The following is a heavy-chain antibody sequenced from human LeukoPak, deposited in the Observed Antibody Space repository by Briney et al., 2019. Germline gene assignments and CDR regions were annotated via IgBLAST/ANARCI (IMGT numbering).Heavy chain of an antibody. CDR1: GYSISSGYY. CDR2: IYHSGST. Sequence: SETLSLTCTVSGYSISSGYYWGWIRQPPGRGLEWIGSIYHSGSTYYNPSLKSRVTISVDTSKNQFSLKLSSVTAADTAVYYCARANRVSLYYFDYWGQGTLVTVSS. CDR3: ARANRVSLYYFDY. D-gene: IGHD5/OR15-5a*01. J-gene: IGHJ4*02. V-gene: IGHV4-38-2*02.